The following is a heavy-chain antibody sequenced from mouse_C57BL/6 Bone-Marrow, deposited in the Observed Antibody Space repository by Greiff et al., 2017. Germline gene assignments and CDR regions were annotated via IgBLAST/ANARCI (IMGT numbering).Heavy chain of an antibody. Sequence: QVQLQQSGAELARPGASVKLSCKASGYTFTSYGISWVKQRTGQGLEWIGEIYPRSGNTYYNEEFKGKATLTADKSSSTAYMELRSLTSEDSAVYFCAKKGDYYGSSYGFDYWGQGTTLTVSS. CDR3: AKKGDYYGSSYGFDY. D-gene: IGHD1-1*01. CDR2: IYPRSGNT. V-gene: IGHV1-81*01. CDR1: GYTFTSYG. J-gene: IGHJ2*01.